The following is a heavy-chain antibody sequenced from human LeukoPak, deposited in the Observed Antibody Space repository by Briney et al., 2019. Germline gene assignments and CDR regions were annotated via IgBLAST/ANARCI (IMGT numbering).Heavy chain of an antibody. CDR2: IYYSGST. J-gene: IGHJ6*02. V-gene: IGHV4-39*02. CDR1: GGSISSSSYY. CDR3: ARDKSYYYDSSGYPTSYYYYGMDV. D-gene: IGHD3-22*01. Sequence: SETLSLTCTVSGGSISSSSYYWGWIRQPPGKGLEWIGSIYYSGSTYYNPSLKSRVTISVDTSKNQFSLKLSSVTAADTAVYYCARDKSYYYDSSGYPTSYYYYGMDVWGQGTTVTVSS.